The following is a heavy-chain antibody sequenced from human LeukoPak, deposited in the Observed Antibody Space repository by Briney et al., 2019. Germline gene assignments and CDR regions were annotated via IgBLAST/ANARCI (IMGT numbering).Heavy chain of an antibody. V-gene: IGHV1-8*01. J-gene: IGHJ5*02. CDR1: GYTFTSYD. Sequence: ASVKVSCKASGYTFTSYDINWVRQATGQGLEWMGWMIPNSGNTGYAQKFQGRVTMTRNTSISTAYMELSSLRSEDTAVYYCARGRRAAAGHNWFDPWGQGTLVTVSS. CDR3: ARGRRAAAGHNWFDP. D-gene: IGHD6-13*01. CDR2: MIPNSGNT.